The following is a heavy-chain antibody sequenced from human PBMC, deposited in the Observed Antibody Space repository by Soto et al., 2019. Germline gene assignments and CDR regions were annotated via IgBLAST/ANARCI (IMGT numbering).Heavy chain of an antibody. CDR1: GFTFSSYG. Sequence: GGSLRLSCAASGFTFSSYGMHWVRQAPGKGLEWVAVISYDGSNKYYADSVKGRFTISRDNSKNTLYLQMNSLRAEDTAVYYCAKLASSSWFDYWGQGTLVTVSS. CDR3: AKLASSSWFDY. V-gene: IGHV3-30*18. J-gene: IGHJ4*02. D-gene: IGHD6-13*01. CDR2: ISYDGSNK.